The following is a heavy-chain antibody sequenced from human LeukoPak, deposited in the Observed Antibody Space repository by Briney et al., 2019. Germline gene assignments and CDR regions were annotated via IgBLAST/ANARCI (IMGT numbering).Heavy chain of an antibody. D-gene: IGHD3-22*01. CDR2: ISGSGGST. J-gene: IGHJ4*02. Sequence: GRSLRLSCAASGFTFSSYAMSWVRQAPGKGLEWVSAISGSGGSTYYADSVKGRFTISRDNSKNALYLQMNSLRAEDTAVYYCAKAPLRITMIVVVPYFDYWGQGTLVTVSS. V-gene: IGHV3-23*01. CDR3: AKAPLRITMIVVVPYFDY. CDR1: GFTFSSYA.